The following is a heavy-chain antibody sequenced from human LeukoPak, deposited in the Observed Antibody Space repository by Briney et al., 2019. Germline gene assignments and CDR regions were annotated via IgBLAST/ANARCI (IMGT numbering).Heavy chain of an antibody. D-gene: IGHD6-13*01. J-gene: IGHJ4*02. CDR1: GFTLSSHA. CDR3: ARDPSRSWWGYLDY. V-gene: IGHV3-23*01. Sequence: PGGSLRLSCAASGFTLSSHAMSWVRQAPGKGLEWISTFSESSGSAHYADSVKGRFTISRDISKNTLYLQMNSLRAEDTAVYYCARDPSRSWWGYLDYWGQGALVTVSS. CDR2: FSESSGSA.